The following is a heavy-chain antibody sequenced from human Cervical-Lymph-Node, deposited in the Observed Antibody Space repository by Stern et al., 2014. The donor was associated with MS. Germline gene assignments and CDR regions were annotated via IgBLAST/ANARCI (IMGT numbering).Heavy chain of an antibody. D-gene: IGHD1-26*01. CDR2: ISYDGSNQ. CDR1: GFTFSSYG. Sequence: VQLVESGGGVVQPGRSLRLSCAASGFTFSSYGMHWVRQAPGKGLEWVAVISYDGSNQYYADSVKGRFTISRDNSKNTLYLQMNSLIADDTAVYYCAKDLGGSYYHYYYGMDVCCQGTTVTVSS. V-gene: IGHV3-30*18. J-gene: IGHJ6*02. CDR3: AKDLGGSYYHYYYGMDV.